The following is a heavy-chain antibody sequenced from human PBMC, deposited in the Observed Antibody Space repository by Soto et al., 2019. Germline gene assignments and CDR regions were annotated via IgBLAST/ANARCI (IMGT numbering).Heavy chain of an antibody. D-gene: IGHD2-2*01. J-gene: IGHJ6*02. Sequence: QVQLQESGPGLVKPSETLSLTCTVSGGSISSYYWSWIRQPAGKGLEWIGRIYTSGSTNYNPSLKSRVTMSVDTSKNQFSLKLSSVTAADTAVYYCARGTIVVVPAAIRKDYYYGMDVWGQGTTVTVSS. V-gene: IGHV4-4*07. CDR1: GGSISSYY. CDR3: ARGTIVVVPAAIRKDYYYGMDV. CDR2: IYTSGST.